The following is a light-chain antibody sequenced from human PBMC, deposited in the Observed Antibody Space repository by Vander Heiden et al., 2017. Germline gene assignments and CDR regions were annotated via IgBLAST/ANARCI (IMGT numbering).Light chain of an antibody. V-gene: IGKV1D-8*01. CDR3: QQYYSFSRT. J-gene: IGKJ1*01. Sequence: VIGMTQSPSLLSASTGDRATISSRMRQGISSYLAWYQQKPGKAPELLIYAASTLQSGVPSRFSGSGSGTDFTLTISCLQSEDFATYYCQQYYSFSRTFGQGTKVEIK. CDR1: QGISSY. CDR2: AAS.